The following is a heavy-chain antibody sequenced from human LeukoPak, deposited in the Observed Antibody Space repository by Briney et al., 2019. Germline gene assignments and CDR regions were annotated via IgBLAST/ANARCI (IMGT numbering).Heavy chain of an antibody. CDR2: IKEDGGEK. CDR3: ARFQWFGASRWGIELKGRNWFDP. J-gene: IGHJ5*02. V-gene: IGHV3-7*01. D-gene: IGHD3-10*01. CDR1: GFTFSRYW. Sequence: PGGSLRLSCAASGFTFSRYWMSWVRQAPGKGLEWVANIKEDGGEKFHVDSVKGRFTISRDNAKNSLYLQMNSLRAEDTAVYYCARFQWFGASRWGIELKGRNWFDPWGQGTLVTVSS.